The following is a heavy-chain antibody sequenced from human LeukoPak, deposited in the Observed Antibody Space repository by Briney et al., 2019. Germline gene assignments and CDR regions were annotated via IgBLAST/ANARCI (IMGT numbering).Heavy chain of an antibody. CDR3: ARKTANWFDP. CDR2: IKRDGSET. CDR1: GFTFSSYW. J-gene: IGHJ5*02. V-gene: IGHV3-7*01. Sequence: GGSLRLSCAASGFTFSSYWMTWVRQAPGKGLEWVANIKRDGSETYYVDSVEGRFTISRDNAKNSLYLQMNSLRAEDTAVYYCARKTANWFDPWGQGTLVTVSS.